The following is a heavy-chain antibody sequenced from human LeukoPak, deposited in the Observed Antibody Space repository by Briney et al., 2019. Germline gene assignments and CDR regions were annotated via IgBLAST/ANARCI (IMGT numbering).Heavy chain of an antibody. V-gene: IGHV1-69*13. CDR1: GDTFARYA. CDR2: IIPIFGTT. D-gene: IGHD4-17*01. Sequence: SVKVSCKASGDTFARYAITWVRQAPGQGLEWMGGIIPIFGTTNYAEDFQGRVTMTADESTGITYMELSSLKSDDTAIYYCARASVTDHGDFFWFDPWGQGTLVIVSS. J-gene: IGHJ5*02. CDR3: ARASVTDHGDFFWFDP.